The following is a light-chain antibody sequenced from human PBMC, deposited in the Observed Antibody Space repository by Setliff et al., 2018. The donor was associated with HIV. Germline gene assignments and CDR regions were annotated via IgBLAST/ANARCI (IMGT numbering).Light chain of an antibody. Sequence: EIVLTQSPGTLSLSPGERATLSCRASQSVSSSYLAWYQQKPGQAPRLLIYGASSRATGIPDRFSGSGSGTDFTLTISRLEPEDFAVYYCQQYGSSPWTFGQGTKGDIK. J-gene: IGKJ1*01. CDR2: GAS. CDR1: QSVSSSY. CDR3: QQYGSSPWT. V-gene: IGKV3-20*01.